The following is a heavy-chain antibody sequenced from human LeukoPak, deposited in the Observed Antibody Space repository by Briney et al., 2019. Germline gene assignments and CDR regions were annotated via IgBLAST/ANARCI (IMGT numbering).Heavy chain of an antibody. V-gene: IGHV1-2*02. Sequence: ATVKVSCKASGYSFTGYYMHWVRQAPGQGLEWMGWINPNSGGTNYAQKFQGRVTMTRDTSISTAYMELSRLRSDDTAVYYCARAPTVTTGDYWGQGTLVTVSS. CDR2: INPNSGGT. J-gene: IGHJ4*02. D-gene: IGHD4-17*01. CDR3: ARAPTVTTGDY. CDR1: GYSFTGYY.